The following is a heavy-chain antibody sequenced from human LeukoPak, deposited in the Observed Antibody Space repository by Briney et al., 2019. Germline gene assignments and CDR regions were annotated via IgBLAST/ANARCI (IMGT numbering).Heavy chain of an antibody. D-gene: IGHD2-21*02. CDR1: GFPFSSYN. CDR3: ARGTLCGGDCYYLIYDY. J-gene: IGHJ4*02. V-gene: IGHV3-21*01. Sequence: PGGSLRLSCVASGFPFSSYNMNWVRQAPGKGLEWVSSISSSSIYIYYADSVKGRFTISRDNAKNSLYLQMNSLRAEDTAVYYCARGTLCGGDCYYLIYDYWGQGTLVTVSS. CDR2: ISSSSIYI.